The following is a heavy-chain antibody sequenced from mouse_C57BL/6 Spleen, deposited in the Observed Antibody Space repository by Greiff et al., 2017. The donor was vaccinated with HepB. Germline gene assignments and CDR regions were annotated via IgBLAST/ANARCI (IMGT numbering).Heavy chain of an antibody. V-gene: IGHV1-15*01. D-gene: IGHD1-1*01. J-gene: IGHJ1*03. Sequence: QVQLKESGAELVRPGASVTLSCKASGYTFTDYEMHWVKQTPVHGLEWIGAIDPETGGTAYNQKFKGKAILTADKSSSTAYMELRSLTYEDSAVYYCTTYGSSSLYWYFDVWGTGTTVTVSS. CDR1: GYTFTDYE. CDR2: IDPETGGT. CDR3: TTYGSSSLYWYFDV.